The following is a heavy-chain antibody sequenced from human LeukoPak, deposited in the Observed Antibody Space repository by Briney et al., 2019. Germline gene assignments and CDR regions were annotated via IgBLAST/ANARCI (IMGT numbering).Heavy chain of an antibody. D-gene: IGHD6-13*01. J-gene: IGHJ6*02. CDR3: ARTGYCSSRYCDYYGMDV. Sequence: SETLSLTCTVSGGSISSYYWSWIRQPAGKGLEWIGRIYTSGSTNYNPSLKSRVSISVDTSKTHFSLKLTSVTAADTAVYYCARTGYCSSRYCDYYGMDVWGQGTTVTVSS. CDR1: GGSISSYY. CDR2: IYTSGST. V-gene: IGHV4-4*07.